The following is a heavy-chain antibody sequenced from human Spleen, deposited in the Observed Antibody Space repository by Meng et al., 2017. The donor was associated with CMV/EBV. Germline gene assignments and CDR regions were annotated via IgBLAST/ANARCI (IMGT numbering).Heavy chain of an antibody. Sequence: ASVKVSCKASGYTFSSLGISWVRQAPGQGLEWVGWISAHNGYTNYAQKFQGRLTMTTDTSTSTAFMELRSLRSDDTALYYCARDGGGGSGTSYVINNYYYGMDVWGQGTTVTVSS. CDR2: ISAHNGYT. V-gene: IGHV1-18*01. CDR1: GYTFSSLG. D-gene: IGHD3-10*01. CDR3: ARDGGGGSGTSYVINNYYYGMDV. J-gene: IGHJ6*02.